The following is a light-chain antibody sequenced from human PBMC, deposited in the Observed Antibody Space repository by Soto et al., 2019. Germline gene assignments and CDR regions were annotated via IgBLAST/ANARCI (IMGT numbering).Light chain of an antibody. V-gene: IGKV1-5*01. Sequence: DIQMTQYPSTLPASVGDRVTITCRSSHNIDRWLALYQQKPGKAPKLLIYEASTLETGVPSRFSGSGSGREFTLTISGLQPDDFATYYCQHCDTGWPFGQGTKVDIK. CDR3: QHCDTGWP. CDR1: HNIDRW. J-gene: IGKJ1*01. CDR2: EAS.